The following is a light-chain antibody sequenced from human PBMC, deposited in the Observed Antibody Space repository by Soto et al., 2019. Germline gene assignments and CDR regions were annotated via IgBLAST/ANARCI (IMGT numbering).Light chain of an antibody. V-gene: IGKV1-33*01. CDR1: RDIRKY. Sequence: DIQMTQSPSSLSASVGDRVTITCQASRDIRKYLNWYQQKPGKAPELLIYDAYNLETGVTSRFSGSGSGTDFTFTITSLQSEDIATYYCQQYHTLVSFGGGTKVEIK. CDR3: QQYHTLVS. J-gene: IGKJ4*01. CDR2: DAY.